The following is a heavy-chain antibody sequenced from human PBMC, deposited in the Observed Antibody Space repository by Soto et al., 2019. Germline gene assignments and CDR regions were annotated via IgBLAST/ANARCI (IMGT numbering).Heavy chain of an antibody. CDR3: ARDEIRFSWAYGMDV. Sequence: QVQLVESGEGVVQPGRPLSLSCAASGFTFSSYALHWFRQAPGKGLEGVAVISYDGSNKYYADSVKGRFTISRDNFKNSLYLQMNSLRAEDTAVYYCARDEIRFSWAYGMDVWGQGTTVTVSS. J-gene: IGHJ6*02. CDR1: GFTFSSYA. CDR2: ISYDGSNK. V-gene: IGHV3-30-3*01. D-gene: IGHD3-3*01.